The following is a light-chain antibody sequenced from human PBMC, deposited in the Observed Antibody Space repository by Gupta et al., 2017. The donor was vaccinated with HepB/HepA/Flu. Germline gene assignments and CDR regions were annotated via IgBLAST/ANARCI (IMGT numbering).Light chain of an antibody. CDR2: EVS. CDR3: NSDANSNNWV. CDR1: SSDIGGYNF. Sequence: QSALTQPPSASGSPGQSVTISCTVTSSDIGGYNFVSWYQQHPGKAPKLMIYEVSKWPSGVPVRFSASKSGNTASLTVSVPQEEDEADYYCNSDANSNNWVFGGGTKLTVL. J-gene: IGLJ3*02. V-gene: IGLV2-8*01.